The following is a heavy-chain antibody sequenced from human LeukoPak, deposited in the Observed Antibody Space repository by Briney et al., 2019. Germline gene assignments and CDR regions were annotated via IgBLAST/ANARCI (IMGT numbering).Heavy chain of an antibody. Sequence: GGSPRLSCAASGFTFSNYTMNWVRQAPEKGLEWVSSISSDSYYIYYADSVKGRFTISRDNAKNSLYLQMNSLRAEDTAVYWCARGSYGDYAHWGQGTLVTVSS. CDR1: GFTFSNYT. CDR2: ISSDSYYI. J-gene: IGHJ4*02. V-gene: IGHV3-21*01. CDR3: ARGSYGDYAH. D-gene: IGHD4-17*01.